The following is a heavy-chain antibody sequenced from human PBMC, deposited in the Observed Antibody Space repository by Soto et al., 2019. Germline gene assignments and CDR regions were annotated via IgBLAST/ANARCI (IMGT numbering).Heavy chain of an antibody. V-gene: IGHV4-39*01. CDR2: ILYSGNT. CDR1: GDSISSSSYS. J-gene: IGHJ4*02. Sequence: QLQLQESGPGLVKPSETLSLTCTVSGDSISSSSYSWVWIRQPPGKGLEWTGSILYSGNTFYSPSLESRVTMSVDTSRNQFSLKLNSVTAADTAVYYCARRGRMKEFDFWGQGTLVTVSS. CDR3: ARRGRMKEFDF. D-gene: IGHD3-10*01.